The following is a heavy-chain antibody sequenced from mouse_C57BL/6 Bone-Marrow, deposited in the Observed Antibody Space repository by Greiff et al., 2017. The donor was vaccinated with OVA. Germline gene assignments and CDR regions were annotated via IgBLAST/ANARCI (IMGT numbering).Heavy chain of an antibody. V-gene: IGHV1-59*01. CDR1: GYTFTSYW. J-gene: IGHJ3*01. CDR3: ARSGYYGYIWFAY. D-gene: IGHD2-2*01. Sequence: QVQLQQPGAELVRPGTSVKLSCKASGYTFTSYWMHWVKQRPGQGLEWIGVIDPSDSYTNYNQKFKGKATLTVDTYSSTAYMQLSSLTSEDSAVYYCARSGYYGYIWFAYWGQGTLVTVSA. CDR2: IDPSDSYT.